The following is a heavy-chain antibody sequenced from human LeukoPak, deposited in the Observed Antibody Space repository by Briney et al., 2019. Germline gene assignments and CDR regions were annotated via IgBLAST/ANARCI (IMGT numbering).Heavy chain of an antibody. D-gene: IGHD5-12*01. CDR1: GFIFTNAW. V-gene: IGHV3-30-3*01. J-gene: IGHJ4*02. Sequence: GGSLRLSCAASGFIFTNAWMNWVRQAPGKGLEWVAVISYDGSNKYYADSVKGRFTISRDNSKNTLYLQMNSLRAEDTAVYYCARGGYSGYDLEYYFDYWGQGTLVTVSS. CDR2: ISYDGSNK. CDR3: ARGGYSGYDLEYYFDY.